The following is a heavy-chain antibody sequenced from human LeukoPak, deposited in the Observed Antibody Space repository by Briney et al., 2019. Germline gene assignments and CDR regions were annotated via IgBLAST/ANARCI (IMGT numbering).Heavy chain of an antibody. CDR2: ISYDGSNK. Sequence: PGGSLRLSCVASGFTFSSYGMHWVRQAPGKGLEWVAVISYDGSNKYYADSVKGRFTISRDNSKNTLYLQMNSLRAEDTAVYYCAKTPIRREYYFDYWGQGTLVTVSS. CDR1: GFTFSSYG. CDR3: AKTPIRREYYFDY. J-gene: IGHJ4*02. V-gene: IGHV3-30*18. D-gene: IGHD3-10*01.